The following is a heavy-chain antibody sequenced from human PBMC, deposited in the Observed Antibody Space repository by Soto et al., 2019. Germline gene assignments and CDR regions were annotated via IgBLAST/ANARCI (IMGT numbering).Heavy chain of an antibody. CDR2: MNPNSGNT. V-gene: IGHV1-8*01. CDR1: GYTFTSYD. CDR3: ATARSDVLMEPAIPPLYYYGMDV. J-gene: IGHJ6*02. Sequence: ASGKVSCKASGYTFTSYDINWVRQATGQGLEWMGWMNPNSGNTGYAQKFQGRVTMTRNTSISTAYMELSSLRSEDTAVYYYATARSDVLMEPAIPPLYYYGMDVWGQGTRVTVAS. D-gene: IGHD2-8*01.